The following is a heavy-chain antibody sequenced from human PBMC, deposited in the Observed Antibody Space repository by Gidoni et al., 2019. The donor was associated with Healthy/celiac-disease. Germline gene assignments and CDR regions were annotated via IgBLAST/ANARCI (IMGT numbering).Heavy chain of an antibody. J-gene: IGHJ4*02. V-gene: IGHV3-66*01. CDR2: IYSGGST. CDR3: ARDSGSYQLRTFDY. Sequence: EVQLVESGGGLVQPGGSLRLSCAASGFTVSSNYMSWVRQAPGKGLEWVSVIYSGGSTYYADSVKGRFTISRDNSKNTLYLQMNSLRAEDTAVYYCARDSGSYQLRTFDYWGQGTLVTVSS. CDR1: GFTVSSNY. D-gene: IGHD1-26*01.